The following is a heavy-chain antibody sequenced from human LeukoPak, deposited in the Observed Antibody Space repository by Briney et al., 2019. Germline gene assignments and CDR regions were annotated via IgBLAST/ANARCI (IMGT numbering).Heavy chain of an antibody. D-gene: IGHD3-10*01. CDR1: GFTFSSYT. Sequence: GGSLRLSCAASGFTFSSYTMNWVRQAPGKGLEWVSSISSSSSDIYYADSVKGRFTISRDNAKNTLYLQMNSLRADDTAVYYCARDRDLYFDHWGQGTLVSVSS. V-gene: IGHV3-21*01. CDR3: ARDRDLYFDH. J-gene: IGHJ4*02. CDR2: ISSSSSDI.